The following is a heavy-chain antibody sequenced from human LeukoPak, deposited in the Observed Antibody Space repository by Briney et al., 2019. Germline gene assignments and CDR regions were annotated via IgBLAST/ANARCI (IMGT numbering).Heavy chain of an antibody. CDR1: GFTFGSCG. V-gene: IGHV3-30*18. J-gene: IGHJ4*02. CDR2: ISYDGSNK. Sequence: PGGSLRLSCAASGFTFGSCGMHWVRQAPGKGLEWVAVISYDGSNKCYAGSVKGRVTISRDNSKNTLYLQMNSLRAEDTAVYYCAKGGVGTAMPHFDYWGQGTLVTVSS. D-gene: IGHD5-18*01. CDR3: AKGGVGTAMPHFDY.